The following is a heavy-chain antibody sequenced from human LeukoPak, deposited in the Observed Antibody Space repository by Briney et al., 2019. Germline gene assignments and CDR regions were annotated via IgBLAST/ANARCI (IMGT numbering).Heavy chain of an antibody. Sequence: GESLKISCKGSGYSFTSYWIGWVRQVPGKGLEWMGIIYPGDSDTRYSPSFQGQVTISADKSISTAYLQWSSLKASDTAMYYCARPLEMATITLYYWGQGTLVTVSS. D-gene: IGHD5-24*01. V-gene: IGHV5-51*01. CDR1: GYSFTSYW. CDR2: IYPGDSDT. J-gene: IGHJ4*02. CDR3: ARPLEMATITLYY.